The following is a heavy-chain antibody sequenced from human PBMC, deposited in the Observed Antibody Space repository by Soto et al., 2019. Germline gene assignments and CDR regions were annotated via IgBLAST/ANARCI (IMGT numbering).Heavy chain of an antibody. D-gene: IGHD4-4*01. J-gene: IGHJ4*02. Sequence: SETLSLTCTVSGGSISSGGYYWSWIRQHPGKGLEWTGYIYYSGSTYYNPSLKSRVTISVDTSKNQFSLKLSSVTAADTAVYYCARARGNSQPGYFDYWGQGTLVTVSS. CDR3: ARARGNSQPGYFDY. CDR2: IYYSGST. V-gene: IGHV4-31*03. CDR1: GGSISSGGYY.